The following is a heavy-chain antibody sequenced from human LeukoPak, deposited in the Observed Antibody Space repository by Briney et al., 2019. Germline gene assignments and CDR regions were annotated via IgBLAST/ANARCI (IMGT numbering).Heavy chain of an antibody. Sequence: ASVKVPCKASGYTFTSYYMHWVRQAPGQGLEWMGIINPSGGSTSYAQKFQGRVTMTRDTSTSTVYMELSSLRSEDTAVYYCARAGGLHDNYYDSSGYYYWGQGTLVTVSS. J-gene: IGHJ4*02. V-gene: IGHV1-46*01. CDR2: INPSGGST. CDR3: ARAGGLHDNYYDSSGYYY. D-gene: IGHD3-22*01. CDR1: GYTFTSYY.